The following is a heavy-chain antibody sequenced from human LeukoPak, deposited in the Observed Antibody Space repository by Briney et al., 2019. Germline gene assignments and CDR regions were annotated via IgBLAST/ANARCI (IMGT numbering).Heavy chain of an antibody. D-gene: IGHD6-19*01. CDR2: IRYDGSNK. CDR3: AKTVAGSFYFDY. V-gene: IGHV3-30*02. CDR1: GFTFSNYG. Sequence: GGSLRLSCAASGFTFSNYGIHWVRQAPGKGLQWVTFIRYDGSNKYYADSVKGRFTISRDNSKNTQYLQMNSLRAEDTAVYYCAKTVAGSFYFDYWGQGTLVTVSS. J-gene: IGHJ4*02.